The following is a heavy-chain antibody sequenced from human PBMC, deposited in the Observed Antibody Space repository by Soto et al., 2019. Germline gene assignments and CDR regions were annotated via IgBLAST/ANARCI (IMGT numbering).Heavy chain of an antibody. V-gene: IGHV1-69*12. CDR1: GGTFSSDS. D-gene: IGHD2-15*01. CDR2: IIPMFDTP. J-gene: IGHJ4*02. CDR3: ARSGGLDRDFNY. Sequence: QVQLVQSGAEVKKPGSSVKVSCKASGGTFSSDSFSWVRQAPGQGLEWMGGIIPMFDTPIYAQKFQDRVTITEDEYTSTAYMQLSSLRSGDTAVYYCARSGGLDRDFNYWGQGSLVTVSS.